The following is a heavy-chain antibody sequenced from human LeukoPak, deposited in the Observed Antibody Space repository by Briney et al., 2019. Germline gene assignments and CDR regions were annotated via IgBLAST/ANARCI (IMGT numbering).Heavy chain of an antibody. D-gene: IGHD5-24*01. J-gene: IGHJ4*02. CDR3: AGVRMATTRYYFDY. CDR2: MYYSGST. Sequence: SETLSLTCAVSGVSISSGGFSWSWIRQAPGKGLEWLGFMYYSGSTYYNPSLKSRVTISVDTSKNQFSLKLSSVTAADTAVYYCAGVRMATTRYYFDYWGQGTLVTVSS. CDR1: GVSISSGGFS. V-gene: IGHV4-30-4*07.